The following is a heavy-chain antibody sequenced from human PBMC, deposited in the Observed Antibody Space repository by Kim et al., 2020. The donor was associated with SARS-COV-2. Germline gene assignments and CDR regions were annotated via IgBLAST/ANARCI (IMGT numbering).Heavy chain of an antibody. D-gene: IGHD5-18*01. V-gene: IGHV3-48*03. CDR3: AGGYSYAMDY. CDR2: RTT. Sequence: RTTYYADSVKGRFTISRDNAKNSLYLQMNSLRAEDTAVYYCAGGYSYAMDYWGQGTLVTVSS. J-gene: IGHJ4*02.